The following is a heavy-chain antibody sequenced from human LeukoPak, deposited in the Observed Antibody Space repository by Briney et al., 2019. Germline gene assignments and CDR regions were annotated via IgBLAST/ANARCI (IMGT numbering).Heavy chain of an antibody. J-gene: IGHJ1*01. V-gene: IGHV4-34*01. D-gene: IGHD6-19*01. CDR1: GFTFDDYG. CDR3: ARRSHYSGWYV. CDR2: INHTGST. Sequence: GSLRLSCAASGFTFDDYGMSWIRQPPGKGLEWIGEINHTGSTSYNPSLKSRVTISVDTSKNQFSLKLSSVTAADTAVYFCARRSHYSGWYVWGQGTLVPVSS.